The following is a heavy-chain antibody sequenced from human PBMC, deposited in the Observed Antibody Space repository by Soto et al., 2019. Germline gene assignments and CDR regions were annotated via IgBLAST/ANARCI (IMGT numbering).Heavy chain of an antibody. D-gene: IGHD4-4*01. CDR2: IYYSGST. CDR3: ARDRNSNYGRYYYYYYGMDV. Sequence: SETLSLTCTVSGGSISSYYWSWIRQPPGKGLEWIGYIYYSGSTNYNPSLKSRVTISVDTSKNQFSLKLSSVTAADTAVYYCARDRNSNYGRYYYYYYGMDVWGQGTTVTVSS. CDR1: GGSISSYY. V-gene: IGHV4-59*01. J-gene: IGHJ6*02.